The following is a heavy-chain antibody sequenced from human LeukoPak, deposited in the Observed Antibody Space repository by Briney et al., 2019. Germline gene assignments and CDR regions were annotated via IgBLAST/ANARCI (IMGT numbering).Heavy chain of an antibody. Sequence: GGSLRLSCAASGFTFSSYSMNWVRQAPGKGLEWVPSISSSSSYIYYADSVKGRFTISRDNAKNSLYLQMNSLRAEDTAVYYCARSGSGYYRYYYYYMDVWGKGTTVTVSS. CDR2: ISSSSSYI. J-gene: IGHJ6*03. D-gene: IGHD3-22*01. CDR1: GFTFSSYS. CDR3: ARSGSGYYRYYYYYMDV. V-gene: IGHV3-21*01.